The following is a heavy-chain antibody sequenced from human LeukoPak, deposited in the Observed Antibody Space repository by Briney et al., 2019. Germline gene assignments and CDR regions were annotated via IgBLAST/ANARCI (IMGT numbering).Heavy chain of an antibody. CDR3: ARVSTNSRVAGYDPQWYFDL. Sequence: GASMKISCKTPGYTFINYGFSWVRQAPAHSVERIGWISAYNGNTKYLQKFQSRVTMTTDTSTNTVYMELRSLRSDDTAVYYCARVSTNSRVAGYDPQWYFDLWGRGTPVTVSP. V-gene: IGHV1-18*04. CDR2: ISAYNGNT. J-gene: IGHJ2*01. CDR1: GYTFINYG. D-gene: IGHD5-12*01.